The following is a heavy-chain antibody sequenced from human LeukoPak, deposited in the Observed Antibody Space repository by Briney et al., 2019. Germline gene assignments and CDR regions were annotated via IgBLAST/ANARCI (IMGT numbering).Heavy chain of an antibody. Sequence: PGGSLRLSCAASGFTFSSYSMNWVRQAPGKGLEWVSSISSSSSYIYYADSVKGRFTISRDNAKNSLYLQMNSLRAEDTAVYYCASELLGYCSGGSRDWGQGTLVTVSS. D-gene: IGHD2-15*01. CDR1: GFTFSSYS. J-gene: IGHJ4*02. CDR3: ASELLGYCSGGSRD. V-gene: IGHV3-21*01. CDR2: ISSSSSYI.